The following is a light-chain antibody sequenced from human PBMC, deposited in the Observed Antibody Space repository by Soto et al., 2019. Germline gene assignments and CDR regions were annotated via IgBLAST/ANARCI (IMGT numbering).Light chain of an antibody. V-gene: IGLV2-23*02. CDR2: EVN. CDR1: SSVIGSYNL. CDR3: CSYAGGRTFVV. Sequence: QSALSQPASVSGSPGQSVTISCTGPSSVIGSYNLVSWYHHHPGQAPKLVIYEVNKRPSVDSNRFSGSKSGNTASLTIAGLQPEDEGEYYCCSYAGGRTFVVFGGGTKLTVL. J-gene: IGLJ3*02.